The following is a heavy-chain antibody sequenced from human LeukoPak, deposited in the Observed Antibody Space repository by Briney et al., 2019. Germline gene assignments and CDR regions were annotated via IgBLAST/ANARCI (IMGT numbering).Heavy chain of an antibody. D-gene: IGHD3-10*01. V-gene: IGHV3-74*01. CDR2: INSDGSST. Sequence: GGSLRLSCAASGFTFSSSWMHWVRQAPEKGLVWVSRINSDGSSTSYADSVKGRFTISRDNAKNTLYLQMNSLRTEDSALYYCVVDLSGSADYWGQGTLVTVSS. J-gene: IGHJ4*02. CDR3: VVDLSGSADY. CDR1: GFTFSSSW.